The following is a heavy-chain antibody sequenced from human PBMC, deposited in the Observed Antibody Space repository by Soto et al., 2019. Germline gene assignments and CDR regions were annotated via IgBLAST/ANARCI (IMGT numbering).Heavy chain of an antibody. CDR3: ARDAPTGYSYGYVRYYDSSGYPISAFDI. CDR1: GFTFSSYA. CDR2: ISYDGSNK. Sequence: PGGSLRLSCAASGFTFSSYAMHWVRQAPGKGLEWVAVISYDGSNKYYADSVKGRFTISRDNSKNTLYLQMNSLRAEDTAVYYCARDAPTGYSYGYVRYYDSSGYPISAFDIWGQGTMVTVSS. V-gene: IGHV3-30-3*01. D-gene: IGHD3-22*01. J-gene: IGHJ3*02.